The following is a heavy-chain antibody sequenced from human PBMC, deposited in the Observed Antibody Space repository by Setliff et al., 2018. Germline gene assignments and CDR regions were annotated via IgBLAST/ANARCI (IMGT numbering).Heavy chain of an antibody. CDR2: ISAYNGNT. D-gene: IGHD3-3*01. CDR3: ARDRVPPLFGVGSYYYMDV. Sequence: GASVKVSCKASGYTFTGYYMHWVRQAPGQGLEWMGWISAYNGNTNYAQKLQGRVTMTTDTSTSTAYMELRSLRSEDTAVYYCARDRVPPLFGVGSYYYMDVWGKGTTVTVSS. V-gene: IGHV1-18*04. CDR1: GYTFTGYY. J-gene: IGHJ6*03.